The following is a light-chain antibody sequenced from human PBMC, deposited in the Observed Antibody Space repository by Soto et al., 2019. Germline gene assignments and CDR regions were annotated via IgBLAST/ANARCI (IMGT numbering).Light chain of an antibody. CDR3: CSYAGSSTYV. V-gene: IGLV2-23*02. Sequence: QSALTQPASVSGSPGQSITISCTGTNSDVGSYNLVSWYQQHPGKAPKLMIYEVTKRPSGVSNRFSGSKSGNTASLTLSGLQAEDEADYYCCSYAGSSTYVFGTGTKVTVL. CDR1: NSDVGSYNL. CDR2: EVT. J-gene: IGLJ1*01.